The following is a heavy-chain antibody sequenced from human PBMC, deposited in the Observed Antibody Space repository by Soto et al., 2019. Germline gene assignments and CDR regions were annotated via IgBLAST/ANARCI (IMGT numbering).Heavy chain of an antibody. J-gene: IGHJ6*02. CDR3: ARDVSLNYYDGTYHYHAMDV. D-gene: IGHD3-16*01. V-gene: IGHV1-69*01. CDR1: GDTFSSQA. CDR2: IIPFFKAT. Sequence: QVLLVQSGAEVQNPGSSVKVSCKASGDTFSSQAISWVRQAPGQGLEWMGGIIPFFKATNYAQKFQDRVTITADDSTSTAYMDLYSLRSEDTAVYYCARDVSLNYYDGTYHYHAMDVWGQGTTVTVSS.